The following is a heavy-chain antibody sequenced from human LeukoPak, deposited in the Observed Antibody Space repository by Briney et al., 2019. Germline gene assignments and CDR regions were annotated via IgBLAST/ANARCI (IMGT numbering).Heavy chain of an antibody. CDR1: GFTFSSYA. CDR3: ARGSNWNYYGAFDY. J-gene: IGHJ4*02. D-gene: IGHD1-7*01. V-gene: IGHV3-23*01. Sequence: GGSLRLSCAASGFTFSSYAMSWVRQAPGKGLEWVSAISGSGGSTYYADSVKGRFTISRDNSKNTLYLQMNSLRAEDTAVYYCARGSNWNYYGAFDYWGQGTLVTVSS. CDR2: ISGSGGST.